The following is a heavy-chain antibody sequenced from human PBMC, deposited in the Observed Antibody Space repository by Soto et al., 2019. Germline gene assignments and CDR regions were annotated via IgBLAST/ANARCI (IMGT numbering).Heavy chain of an antibody. J-gene: IGHJ4*02. D-gene: IGHD4-17*01. CDR3: AQDGIDTVTFEF. V-gene: IGHV3-23*01. CDR2: ISGSGDAT. Sequence: EVQLLESGGGLVQPGGSLRLSCAASGFTFSRYAMSWVRQTPGKGLEWVSVISGSGDATVYADSVKGRFATSRDNAKNTVYLQMNSLRAEDTALYYCAQDGIDTVTFEFWGQGTLVTVSS. CDR1: GFTFSRYA.